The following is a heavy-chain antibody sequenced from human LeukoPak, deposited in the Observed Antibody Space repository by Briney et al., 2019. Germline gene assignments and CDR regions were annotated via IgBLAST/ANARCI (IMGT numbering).Heavy chain of an antibody. CDR2: IYYSGST. CDR1: GGSISSYY. V-gene: IGHV4-59*01. CDR3: ATKWGDYGDSPWDY. D-gene: IGHD4-17*01. Sequence: PSETLSLTCTVSGGSISSYYWSWIRQPPGKGLEWIGYIYYSGSTNYNPSLKSRVTISVDTSKNQFSLKLSSVTAADTAVYYCATKWGDYGDSPWDYWGQGTLVTVSS. J-gene: IGHJ4*02.